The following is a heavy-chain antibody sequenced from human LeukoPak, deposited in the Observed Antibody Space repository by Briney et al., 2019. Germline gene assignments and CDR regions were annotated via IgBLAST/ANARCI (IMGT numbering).Heavy chain of an antibody. J-gene: IGHJ4*02. D-gene: IGHD2-15*01. V-gene: IGHV1-18*01. CDR1: GYTFTSYG. CDR3: ARAPGYCSGGSCFDY. CDR2: ISAYNGNT. Sequence: ASVKVSCKASGYTFTSYGISWVRQAPGQGLEWMGWISAYNGNTNYAQKLQGRVTMTTDTSTSTAYMELGSLRSDDTAVYYCARAPGYCSGGSCFDYWGQGTLVTVSS.